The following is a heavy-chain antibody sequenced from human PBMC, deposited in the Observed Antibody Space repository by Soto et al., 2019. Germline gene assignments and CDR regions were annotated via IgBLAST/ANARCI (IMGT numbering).Heavy chain of an antibody. Sequence: ASVKVSCKASGYTFTSYGISWVRQAPGQGLEWMGWISAYNGNTNYAQKLQGRVTMTTDTSTSTAYMELRSLRSDDTAVYYCARGAAEDIVVVVAARNAFDIWGQGTMVTVSS. CDR1: GYTFTSYG. D-gene: IGHD2-15*01. CDR3: ARGAAEDIVVVVAARNAFDI. V-gene: IGHV1-18*01. CDR2: ISAYNGNT. J-gene: IGHJ3*02.